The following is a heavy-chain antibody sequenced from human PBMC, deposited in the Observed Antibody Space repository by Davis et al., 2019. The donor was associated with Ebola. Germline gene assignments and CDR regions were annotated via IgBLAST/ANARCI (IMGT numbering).Heavy chain of an antibody. CDR2: IYYSGST. J-gene: IGHJ5*02. V-gene: IGHV4-59*08. D-gene: IGHD3-3*01. CDR3: ARLFTIFGVVGDWFDP. CDR1: GGSISSYY. Sequence: GSLRLSCTVSGGSISSYYWSWIRQPPGKGLEWIGYIYYSGSTNYNPSLKSRVTISVDKSKNQFSLKLSSVTAADTAVYYCARLFTIFGVVGDWFDPWGQGTLVTVSS.